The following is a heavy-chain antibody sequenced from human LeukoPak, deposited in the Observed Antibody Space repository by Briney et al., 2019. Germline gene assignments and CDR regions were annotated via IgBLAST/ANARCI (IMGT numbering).Heavy chain of an antibody. J-gene: IGHJ3*02. CDR3: ARGSIAATDAFDI. Sequence: PGGSLRLSCAASGFTFSSYAMSWVRQAPGKGLEWVSSISSSSSYIYYADSVKGRFTISRDNAKNSLYLQMNSLRAEDTAVYYCARGSIAATDAFDIWGQGTMVTVSS. CDR1: GFTFSSYA. V-gene: IGHV3-21*01. CDR2: ISSSSSYI. D-gene: IGHD6-13*01.